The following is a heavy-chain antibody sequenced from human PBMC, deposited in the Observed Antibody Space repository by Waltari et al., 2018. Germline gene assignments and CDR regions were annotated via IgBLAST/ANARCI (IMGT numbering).Heavy chain of an antibody. CDR1: GLTFSSYG. D-gene: IGHD3-3*01. V-gene: IGHV3-48*01. Sequence: EVQLVESGGGLVQPGGSLRLSCAASGLTFSSYGMNWVRQAPGKGLEWVSYISSSSSTIYYADSVKGRFTISRDNAKNSLYLQMNSLRAEDTAVYYCAKDKDMRFLEWLSPYFDYWGQGTLVTVSS. CDR2: ISSSSSTI. J-gene: IGHJ4*02. CDR3: AKDKDMRFLEWLSPYFDY.